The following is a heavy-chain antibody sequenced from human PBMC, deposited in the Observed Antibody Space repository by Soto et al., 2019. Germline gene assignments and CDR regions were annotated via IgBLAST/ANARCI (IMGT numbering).Heavy chain of an antibody. V-gene: IGHV4-39*01. CDR1: SDSISSSSYF. D-gene: IGHD1-1*01. J-gene: IGHJ4*02. CDR2: FSYGGST. CDR3: ARSHTTFDF. Sequence: QMQLQESGPGLVKPSETLSLTCTVSSDSISSSSYFWGWVRQPPGKGLEWIASFSYGGSTYYNPSLKGRVTTSVDTAKNQFPLKPTPVAASKTAVDYCARSHTTFDFLGQGTLVTVSS.